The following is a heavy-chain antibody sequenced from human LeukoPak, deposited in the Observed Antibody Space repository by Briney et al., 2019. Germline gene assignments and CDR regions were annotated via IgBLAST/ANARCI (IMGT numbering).Heavy chain of an antibody. CDR3: TKGRAAPSVVVPATPEFDY. Sequence: PGGPLRLSCAASGFNFNSYGIHWVRQAPGKGLEWVAVISYDGSNKYYADSVKGRFTISRDNSKNTLYLQMNSLRAEDTAVYYCTKGRAAPSVVVPATPEFDYWGQGTLVTVSS. V-gene: IGHV3-30*18. CDR2: ISYDGSNK. J-gene: IGHJ4*02. CDR1: GFNFNSYG. D-gene: IGHD2-15*01.